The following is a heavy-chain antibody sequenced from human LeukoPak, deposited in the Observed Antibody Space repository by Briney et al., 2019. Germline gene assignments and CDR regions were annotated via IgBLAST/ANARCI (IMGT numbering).Heavy chain of an antibody. J-gene: IGHJ5*02. CDR1: GGSISSYY. V-gene: IGHV4-4*07. D-gene: IGHD3-22*01. Sequence: SETLSLTCTVSGGSISSYYWSWIRQPAGKGLEWIGRIYTSGSTNYNPSLKSRVTMSVDTSKNQFSLKLSSVTAADTAVYYCARGYRYDSSGYSTNWFDPWGQGTLVTVSS. CDR2: IYTSGST. CDR3: ARGYRYDSSGYSTNWFDP.